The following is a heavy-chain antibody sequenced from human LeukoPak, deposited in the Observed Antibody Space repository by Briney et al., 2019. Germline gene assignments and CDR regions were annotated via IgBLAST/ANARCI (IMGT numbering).Heavy chain of an antibody. CDR1: GFTFNSYA. J-gene: IGHJ3*01. CDR3: ARHAGTTFTVNDAFDL. CDR2: ISDSGGNT. Sequence: RAGGSLRLSCAASGFTFNSYAMSWVRQAPWERLQWVSGISDSGGNTYYADSVRGRFTISRDNSKNTLYLQMNSLRAEDTAVYYCARHAGTTFTVNDAFDLWGQGTKVTVSS. D-gene: IGHD1-1*01. V-gene: IGHV3-23*01.